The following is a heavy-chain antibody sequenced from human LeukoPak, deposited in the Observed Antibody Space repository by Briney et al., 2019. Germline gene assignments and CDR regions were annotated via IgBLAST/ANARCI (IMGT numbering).Heavy chain of an antibody. D-gene: IGHD1-7*01. Sequence: GGSLRLSCAASGFTFSSYAMSWVRQAPGKGLEWVSAISGSGGSTYYADSVKGRFTISRDNSKNTLYLQMNSLRAEDTAVYYCVRKAGITGTSCYMDVWGKGTTVTVSS. CDR1: GFTFSSYA. CDR3: VRKAGITGTSCYMDV. CDR2: ISGSGGST. J-gene: IGHJ6*03. V-gene: IGHV3-23*01.